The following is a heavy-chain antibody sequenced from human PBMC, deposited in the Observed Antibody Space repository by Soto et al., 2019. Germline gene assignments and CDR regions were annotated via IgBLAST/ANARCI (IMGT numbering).Heavy chain of an antibody. V-gene: IGHV1-8*01. CDR2: LNPNSGDT. Sequence: QVQLVQSGAEVKKPGASVKVSCKASGYTFSSYDIXXXXXXXXQGLAWMGWLNPNSGDTGYAQKFQGRVTLTRNTXXXXXYXXXXXXXXXXTXVYYCATSGGGWYLYWGQGTLVTVSS. J-gene: IGHJ4*02. CDR3: ATSGGGWYLY. CDR1: GYTFSSYD. D-gene: IGHD6-19*01.